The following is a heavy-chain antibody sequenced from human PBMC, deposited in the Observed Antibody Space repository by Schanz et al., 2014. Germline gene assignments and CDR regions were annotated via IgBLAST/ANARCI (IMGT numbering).Heavy chain of an antibody. CDR3: AKSYDTSGYSGFDY. CDR2: ISRDGTTS. V-gene: IGHV3-11*04. J-gene: IGHJ4*02. Sequence: VQLMESGGGLVKPGGSLRLSCTASGFIFNDYYMNWIRQAPGKGLEWLSYISRDGTTSYYADSVKGRFTISRDNSKNTLYLQMNSLRTEDTAVYFCAKSYDTSGYSGFDYWGQGTLVTVSS. CDR1: GFIFNDYY. D-gene: IGHD3-22*01.